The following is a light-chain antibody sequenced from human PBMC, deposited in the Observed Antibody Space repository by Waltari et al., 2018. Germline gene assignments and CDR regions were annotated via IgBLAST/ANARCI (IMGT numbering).Light chain of an antibody. V-gene: IGLV1-51*02. Sequence: QSVLTQPPSVSAAPGPRVTISCSGGSSNIGNNYVSWYRQFPGTAPKLLIYKNTERPSGIPGRFAGSKSGTSATLDITGLQAGDEADYYCGTWDSSLSGAVFGGGTHLTVL. CDR2: KNT. CDR3: GTWDSSLSGAV. CDR1: SSNIGNNY. J-gene: IGLJ7*01.